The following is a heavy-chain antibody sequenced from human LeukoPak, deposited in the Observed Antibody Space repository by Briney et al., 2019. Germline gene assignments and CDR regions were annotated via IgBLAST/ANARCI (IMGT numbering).Heavy chain of an antibody. CDR2: TYYRSKWYN. CDR3: TNGAVAGISY. V-gene: IGHV6-1*01. CDR1: GDSVSSNSAA. D-gene: IGHD6-19*01. J-gene: IGHJ4*02. Sequence: SQILSLTCAISGDSVSSNSAASHWIRQSPSRGLEWLGRTYYRSKWYNDYAISVKSRITINPDTSKHHFSLQLSSVTPEDTAVYYGTNGAVAGISYWGQGTLVSVSS.